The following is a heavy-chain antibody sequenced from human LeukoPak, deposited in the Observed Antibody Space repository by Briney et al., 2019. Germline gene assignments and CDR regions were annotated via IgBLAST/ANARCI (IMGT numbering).Heavy chain of an antibody. Sequence: SGTLSLTCAVYGGSFSGYYWSWIRQPPGKGLEWIGEINHSGSTNYNPSLKSRVTISVDTSKNQFSLKLSSVTAADTAVYYCARDGAGSTPPRWGQGTLVTVSS. D-gene: IGHD3-10*01. J-gene: IGHJ4*02. CDR2: INHSGST. V-gene: IGHV4-34*01. CDR1: GGSFSGYY. CDR3: ARDGAGSTPPR.